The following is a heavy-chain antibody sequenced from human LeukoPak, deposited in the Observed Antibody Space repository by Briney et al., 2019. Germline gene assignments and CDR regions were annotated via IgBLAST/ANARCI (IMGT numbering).Heavy chain of an antibody. Sequence: GGSLRLSCAASGFRFSLYEMNWARQAPGEGLEWVAYISSSSSAINYADSVKGRFTISRDNAKNSLYLQMNSLRAEDTAIYYCATQAGYYDSGISDHWGQGTLVTVSS. CDR1: GFRFSLYE. CDR2: ISSSSSAI. J-gene: IGHJ4*02. CDR3: ATQAGYYDSGISDH. V-gene: IGHV3-48*03. D-gene: IGHD3-10*01.